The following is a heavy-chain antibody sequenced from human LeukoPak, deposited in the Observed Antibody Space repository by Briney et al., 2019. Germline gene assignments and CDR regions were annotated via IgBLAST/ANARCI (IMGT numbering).Heavy chain of an antibody. Sequence: PGGSLRLSCAASGFTFSSYWMHWVRQAPGKGLVWVSRIKSGGSNTNYADSVKGRFTISRDNAKNTLYLQMNSLRAEDTAVYYCARAILTPGGATVTRYFDYWGQGTLVTVSS. D-gene: IGHD4-17*01. CDR1: GFTFSSYW. V-gene: IGHV3-74*01. CDR2: IKSGGSNT. J-gene: IGHJ4*02. CDR3: ARAILTPGGATVTRYFDY.